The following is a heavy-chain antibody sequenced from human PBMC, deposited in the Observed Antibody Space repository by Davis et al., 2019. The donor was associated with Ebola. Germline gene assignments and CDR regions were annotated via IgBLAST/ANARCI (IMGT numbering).Heavy chain of an antibody. Sequence: GESLKISCKDSGNSFTSHWIGWVRQMPGKGLEWMGIIYTGDSDTRYSPSFRGQVTISADKFMKTAFLQWSSLKASDTAMYYCASLRRTITGMDDAFDIWGQGTMVTVSP. V-gene: IGHV5-51*01. CDR3: ASLRRTITGMDDAFDI. D-gene: IGHD1-20*01. J-gene: IGHJ3*02. CDR2: IYTGDSDT. CDR1: GNSFTSHW.